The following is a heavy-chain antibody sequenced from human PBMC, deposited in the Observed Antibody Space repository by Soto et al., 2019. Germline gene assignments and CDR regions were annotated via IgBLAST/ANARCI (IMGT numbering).Heavy chain of an antibody. CDR1: GYSFGTSR. V-gene: IGHV1-18*01. J-gene: IGHJ4*02. D-gene: IGHD3-22*01. Sequence: QVKLVQSGTEVKKPGASVKVSCKASGYSFGTSRISWVRQAPGQGLEWMGWISAYNGNTNYDQKLQDRATMTTDTSTNTAYLELRSLRADDTAVYSCARAGKYYDSSGYANWGQGTLVTVSS. CDR2: ISAYNGNT. CDR3: ARAGKYYDSSGYAN.